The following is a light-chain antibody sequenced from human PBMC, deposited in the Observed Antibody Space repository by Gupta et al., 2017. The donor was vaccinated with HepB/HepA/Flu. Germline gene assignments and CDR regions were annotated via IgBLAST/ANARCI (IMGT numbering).Light chain of an antibody. CDR2: GAS. Sequence: EIVLTQSPYTLSLSPGERVTLSCRASQSLSDTYLAWYPQTPGQAPRLLILGASSRSPGVPDRFSGSGSSTDFTLTISRLEPEDYVVYSCEHDGNSSFTFGHGTNVDI. J-gene: IGKJ3*01. V-gene: IGKV3-20*01. CDR3: EHDGNSSFT. CDR1: QSLSDTY.